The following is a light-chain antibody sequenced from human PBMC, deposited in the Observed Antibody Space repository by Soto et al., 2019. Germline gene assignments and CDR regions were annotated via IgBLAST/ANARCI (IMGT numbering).Light chain of an antibody. Sequence: ETVMTQSPATLSVSPGGRATLSCRASQSVDSTLAWYQQKPGQAPRLLIHSASARATGIPARFSGSGSGTEFTLTINSLQSEDFAVYYCQQYQNLWTFGQGTKVDIK. CDR2: SAS. CDR3: QQYQNLWT. V-gene: IGKV3D-15*01. J-gene: IGKJ1*01. CDR1: QSVDST.